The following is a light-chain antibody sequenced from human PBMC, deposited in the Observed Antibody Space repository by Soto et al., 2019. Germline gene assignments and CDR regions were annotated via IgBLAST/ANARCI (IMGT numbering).Light chain of an antibody. Sequence: QSALTQPPSVSGSPGQSVTISCNGTGSDIGTFNRVSWYQQPPGTAPKLLIYDVNNRPSGVPDRFSGSKSGNTASLTISGLQAEDEADYYCRSYTSSSTYVFGTGTKVTVL. CDR2: DVN. V-gene: IGLV2-18*02. CDR3: RSYTSSSTYV. CDR1: GSDIGTFNR. J-gene: IGLJ1*01.